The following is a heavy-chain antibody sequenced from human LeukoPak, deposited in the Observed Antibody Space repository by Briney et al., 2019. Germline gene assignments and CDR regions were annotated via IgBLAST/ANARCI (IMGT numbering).Heavy chain of an antibody. CDR2: ISGNGGST. V-gene: IGHV3-64*01. D-gene: IGHD6-19*01. J-gene: IGHJ4*02. CDR3: ARGLAHRQFDY. Sequence: GGSLRLSCAASGFTFSSYAMHWVRQAPGKGLEYVSAISGNGGSTYYANSVKGRFTISRDNSKNMLYLQMGSLRAEDMAVYYCARGLAHRQFDYWGQGTLVTVSS. CDR1: GFTFSSYA.